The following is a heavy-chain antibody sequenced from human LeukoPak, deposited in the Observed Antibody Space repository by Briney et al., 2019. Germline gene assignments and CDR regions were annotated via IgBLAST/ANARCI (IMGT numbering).Heavy chain of an antibody. V-gene: IGHV3-33*06. CDR3: AKSKDNPLYYFDN. Sequence: PGRSLRLSCAASGFIFSSYGMHWVRQAPGKGLEWVAVIWYDGSNKYYADSVKGRFTISRDNSKNTLYLQMNSLRAEDTAVYYCAKSKDNPLYYFDNWGQGTLVTVSS. CDR2: IWYDGSNK. J-gene: IGHJ4*02. CDR1: GFIFSSYG.